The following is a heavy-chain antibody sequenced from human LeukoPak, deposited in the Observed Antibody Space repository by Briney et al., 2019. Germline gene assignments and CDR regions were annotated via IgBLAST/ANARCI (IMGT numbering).Heavy chain of an antibody. Sequence: GGSLRLSCAASGFTFSSYEMNWVRQAPGKGLEWVSYISSSGSTIHYADSVKGRFTISRDDAKNSLYLQMNSLRAEDTAVYYCARGDRADNWFDPWGQGTLVTVSS. J-gene: IGHJ5*02. CDR3: ARGDRADNWFDP. V-gene: IGHV3-48*03. CDR2: ISSSGSTI. CDR1: GFTFSSYE.